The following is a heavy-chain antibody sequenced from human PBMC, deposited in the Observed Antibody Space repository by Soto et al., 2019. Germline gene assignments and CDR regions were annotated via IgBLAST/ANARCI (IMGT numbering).Heavy chain of an antibody. V-gene: IGHV1-3*01. Sequence: GASVKVSCKASGYTFTSYAMHWVRQAPGQRLERMGWINAGNGNTKYSQKFQGRVTITRDTSASTAYMELSSLRSEDTAVYYCARYSGSYSEYFQHWGQGTLVTVSS. CDR1: GYTFTSYA. CDR2: INAGNGNT. J-gene: IGHJ1*01. CDR3: ARYSGSYSEYFQH. D-gene: IGHD1-26*01.